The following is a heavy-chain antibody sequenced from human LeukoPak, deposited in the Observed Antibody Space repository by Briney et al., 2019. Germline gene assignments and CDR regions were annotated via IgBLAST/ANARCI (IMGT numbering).Heavy chain of an antibody. D-gene: IGHD3-10*01. CDR1: GGSVSSYY. CDR2: IYYSGRT. V-gene: IGHV4-59*02. CDR3: ARVSGSEGFDI. J-gene: IGHJ3*02. Sequence: SETLSLTCTVSGGSVSSYYLSWIRQPPGKGLEWIGYIYYSGRTNYNPSLKSRVTISVDTSKNQFSLKLNSVTGADTAVYYCARVSGSEGFDIWGQGTMVTVSS.